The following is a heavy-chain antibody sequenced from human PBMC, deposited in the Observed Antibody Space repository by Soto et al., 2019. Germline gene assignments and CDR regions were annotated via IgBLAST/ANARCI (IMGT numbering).Heavy chain of an antibody. J-gene: IGHJ4*02. V-gene: IGHV3-9*01. Sequence: EVQLVESGGGLVQPGRSLRLSCAASGFTFDDYAMHWVRQAPGKGLEWVSGISWNSGSIGYADSVKGRFTISRDNAKNSLYLQMNSLRAEDTALYYCAKALIGERACGFDYWGQGTLVTVSS. CDR1: GFTFDDYA. CDR3: AKALIGERACGFDY. CDR2: ISWNSGSI. D-gene: IGHD1-1*01.